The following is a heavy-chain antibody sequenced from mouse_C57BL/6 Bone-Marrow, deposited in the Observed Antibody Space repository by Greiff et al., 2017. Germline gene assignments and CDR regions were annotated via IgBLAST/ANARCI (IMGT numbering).Heavy chain of an antibody. CDR1: GYTFTSYW. J-gene: IGHJ4*01. CDR3: AIPFYYGSWYAMDY. CDR2: IHPSDSDT. V-gene: IGHV1-74*01. D-gene: IGHD1-1*01. Sequence: QVQLQQPGAELVKPGASVKVSCKASGYTFTSYWMHWVKQRPGQGLEWIGRIHPSDSDTNYNQKFKGKATLTVDKSSSTAYMQLSRLTSEDSAVYYCAIPFYYGSWYAMDYWGQGTSATVSS.